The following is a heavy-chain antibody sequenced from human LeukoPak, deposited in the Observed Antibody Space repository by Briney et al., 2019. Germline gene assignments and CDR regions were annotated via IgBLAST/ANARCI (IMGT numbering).Heavy chain of an antibody. J-gene: IGHJ3*02. D-gene: IGHD3-9*01. Sequence: GGSLRLSCAASGFTFSSYWMSWVRQAPGKGLEWVANIKQDGSEKYYVDSVKGRFTISRDNSKNTLYLQMNSLRAEDTAVYYCAKDPGDILISYAFDIWGQGTMVTVSS. CDR1: GFTFSSYW. CDR2: IKQDGSEK. CDR3: AKDPGDILISYAFDI. V-gene: IGHV3-7*01.